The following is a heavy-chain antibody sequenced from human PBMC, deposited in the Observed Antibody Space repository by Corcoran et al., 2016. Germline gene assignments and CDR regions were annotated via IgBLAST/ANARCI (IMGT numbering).Heavy chain of an antibody. Sequence: EVQLVQSGAEVKKPGESLKISCKGSGYSFTSYWIGWVRQMPGKGLEWMGIIYPGDSDTRYSPSFQGQVTISADNSISTAYLQWSRLKASDIAMYYCTRHSVGVVAATAQHKRYYYYGMGVWGQGTTVTVSS. V-gene: IGHV5-51*01. J-gene: IGHJ6*02. CDR1: GYSFTSYW. CDR2: IYPGDSDT. D-gene: IGHD2-15*01. CDR3: TRHSVGVVAATAQHKRYYYYGMGV.